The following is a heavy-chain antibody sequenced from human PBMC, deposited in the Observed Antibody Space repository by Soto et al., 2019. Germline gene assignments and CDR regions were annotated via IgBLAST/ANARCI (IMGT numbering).Heavy chain of an antibody. Sequence: QITLKESGPTLVKPTQTLTLTCTFSGFSLSTSGVGVGWIRQTPGKALEWLALIYWDDDKRYSPSLKSRLTITKDTSKNQLVLTIANMDPVDTATYYCAHTGGSGSYSPTLNWFDPWGQGTLVTVSS. J-gene: IGHJ5*02. CDR3: AHTGGSGSYSPTLNWFDP. CDR1: GFSLSTSGVG. CDR2: IYWDDDK. D-gene: IGHD3-10*01. V-gene: IGHV2-5*02.